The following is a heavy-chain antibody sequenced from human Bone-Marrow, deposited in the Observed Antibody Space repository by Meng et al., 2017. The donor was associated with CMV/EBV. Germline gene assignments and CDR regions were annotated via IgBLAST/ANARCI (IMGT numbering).Heavy chain of an antibody. J-gene: IGHJ4*02. CDR3: ARVGEQQLEALTPFYFDY. V-gene: IGHV1-8*01. D-gene: IGHD6-13*01. CDR1: GYTFSSYD. CDR2: MNPNSGNT. Sequence: ASVKVSCKASGYTFSSYDINWVRQATGQGLEWMGWMNPNSGNTGYAQKFQGRVTLTRNTSISTAYMELSDLRSEDTAVYYCARVGEQQLEALTPFYFDYWGQGTLVTVSS.